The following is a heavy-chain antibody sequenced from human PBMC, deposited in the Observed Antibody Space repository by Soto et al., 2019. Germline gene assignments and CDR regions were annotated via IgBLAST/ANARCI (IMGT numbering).Heavy chain of an antibody. CDR2: IYYRGNT. CDR1: GDSINSDKYY. J-gene: IGHJ4*02. Sequence: PSETLSLTCSVSGDSINSDKYYWGWIRQPPGKGLEWIGSIYYRGNTYYNPSLQTRVTISLDKSKSQFSLRLNSVTAADSAVYFCTRLEYLDTTAYYMDVWGQGAQVTVSS. CDR3: TRLEYLDTTAYYMDV. D-gene: IGHD3-3*01. V-gene: IGHV4-39*01.